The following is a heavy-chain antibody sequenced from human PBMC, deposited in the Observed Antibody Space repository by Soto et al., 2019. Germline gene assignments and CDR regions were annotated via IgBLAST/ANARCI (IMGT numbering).Heavy chain of an antibody. CDR3: ARAYYDSSGYYPDYFDY. D-gene: IGHD3-22*01. J-gene: IGHJ4*02. V-gene: IGHV1-69*13. CDR2: IIPIFGTP. Sequence: SVKVSCKASGGTFSSYGISWVRQAPGQGLEWMGGIIPIFGTPNYAQTFQGRVTITADEYTSTAYMELTGLRSEDTAVYYCARAYYDSSGYYPDYFDYWGQGTLVTVSS. CDR1: GGTFSSYG.